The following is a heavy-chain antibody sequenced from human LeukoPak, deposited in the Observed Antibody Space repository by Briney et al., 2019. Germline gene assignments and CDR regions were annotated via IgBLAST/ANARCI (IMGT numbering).Heavy chain of an antibody. CDR3: ARAAGGSYQGGDY. CDR1: GFTFSSYA. D-gene: IGHD1-26*01. CDR2: ISGSGGST. Sequence: GGSLRLSCAASGFTFSSYAMSWVRQAPGKGLEWVSAISGSGGSTYYADSVKGRFTISRDNSKNTLYLQMGSLRAEDMAVYYCARAAGGSYQGGDYWGQGTLVTVSS. J-gene: IGHJ4*02. V-gene: IGHV3-23*01.